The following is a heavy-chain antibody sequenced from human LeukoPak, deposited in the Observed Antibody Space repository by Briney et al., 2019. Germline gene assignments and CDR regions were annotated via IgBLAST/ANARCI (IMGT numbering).Heavy chain of an antibody. CDR2: ISGSGGST. CDR3: AKDQFIVVVVAPIGDFDY. V-gene: IGHV3-23*01. J-gene: IGHJ4*02. CDR1: GFTFSGYA. Sequence: GGSLRLSCAASGFTFSGYAMSWVRQAPGKGLEWVSAISGSGGSTYYADSVKGRFTISRDNSKNTLYLQMNSLRAEDTAVYYCAKDQFIVVVVAPIGDFDYWGQGTLVTVSS. D-gene: IGHD2-15*01.